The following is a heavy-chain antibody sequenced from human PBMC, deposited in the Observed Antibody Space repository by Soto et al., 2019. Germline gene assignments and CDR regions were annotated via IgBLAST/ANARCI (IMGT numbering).Heavy chain of an antibody. CDR1: GLTLCTYR. J-gene: IGHJ6*02. CDR2: IHSGGSRI. CDR3: ASLTGYDFYYYDGSVV. V-gene: IGHV3-48*03. Sequence: APRRSFAASGLTLCTYRRNWDRQAPGKVLEWVSYIHSGGSRIYYADSVKGRFTISRDNAKNSLYLQMNSLRAEDTAVYYCASLTGYDFYYYDGSVVWGQGTTVTVYS. D-gene: IGHD5-12*01.